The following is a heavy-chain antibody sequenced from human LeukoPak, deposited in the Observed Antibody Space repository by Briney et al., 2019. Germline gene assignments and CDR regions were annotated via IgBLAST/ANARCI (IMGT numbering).Heavy chain of an antibody. CDR1: GFTFSSDS. D-gene: IGHD2-2*01. CDR3: ARESRVVVPAAVTLDY. J-gene: IGHJ4*02. V-gene: IGHV3-21*01. CDR2: ISSSSSYI. Sequence: GGSLRLSCAASGFTFSSDSMNWGRQAPGKGLEWVSSISSSSSYIYCADSVKGRFTISRDNAKNSLYLQMNSLRAEDTAVYYCARESRVVVPAAVTLDYWGQGTLVTVSS.